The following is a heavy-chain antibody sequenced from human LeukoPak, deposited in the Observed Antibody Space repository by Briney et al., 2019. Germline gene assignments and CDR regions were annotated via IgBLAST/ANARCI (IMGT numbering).Heavy chain of an antibody. J-gene: IGHJ4*02. CDR2: IYSGGST. CDR1: GFTVSSNY. Sequence: GGSLRLSCAASGFTVSSNYMSWVRQAPGKGLEWVSVIYSGGSTYYADSVKGRFTISRDNSKNTLYLQMNSLRAEDTAVYYCAREVFGRYLDYWGQGTLVTVSS. D-gene: IGHD3-3*01. CDR3: AREVFGRYLDY. V-gene: IGHV3-53*01.